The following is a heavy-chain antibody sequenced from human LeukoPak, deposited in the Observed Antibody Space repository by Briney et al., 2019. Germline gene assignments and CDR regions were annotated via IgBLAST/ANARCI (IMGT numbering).Heavy chain of an antibody. J-gene: IGHJ4*02. Sequence: SETLSLTCTVSGGSISGFYWSWIRQPPGKGLEWIGYISYSGNTNYIPSLKSRVTISVDTSKNQSSLKLNSVTAADTAVYYCARGERQTSGYYYYFDYWGQGTLVPVSS. CDR1: GGSISGFY. V-gene: IGHV4-59*01. CDR3: ARGERQTSGYYYYFDY. CDR2: ISYSGNT. D-gene: IGHD3-22*01.